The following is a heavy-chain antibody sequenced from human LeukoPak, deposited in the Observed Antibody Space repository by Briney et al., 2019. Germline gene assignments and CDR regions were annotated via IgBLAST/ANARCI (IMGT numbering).Heavy chain of an antibody. CDR1: GFMFTNYG. Sequence: GGSLRLSCLASGFMFTNYGMHWVRQAPGKGLEWVSAISGSGGSTYYADSVKGRFTISRDNSKNTLYLQMNSLRAEDTAVYFCAKDKDTPATAQPQRGYFESWGQGTLVTVSA. CDR2: ISGSGGST. J-gene: IGHJ4*02. D-gene: IGHD2-21*02. V-gene: IGHV3-23*01. CDR3: AKDKDTPATAQPQRGYFES.